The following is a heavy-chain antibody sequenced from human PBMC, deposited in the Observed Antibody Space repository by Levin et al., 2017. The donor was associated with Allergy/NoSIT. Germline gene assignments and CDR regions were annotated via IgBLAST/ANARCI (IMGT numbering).Heavy chain of an antibody. J-gene: IGHJ6*02. D-gene: IGHD1-26*01. V-gene: IGHV3-74*01. CDR3: ARSRREGGIVGATYYDYGMDV. CDR2: INSDGSST. CDR1: GFTFSSYW. Sequence: GGSLRLSCAASGFTFSSYWMHWVRQAPGKGLVWVSRINSDGSSTSYADSVKGRFTISRDNAKNTLYLQMNSLRAEDTAVYYCARSRREGGIVGATYYDYGMDVWGQGTTVTVSS.